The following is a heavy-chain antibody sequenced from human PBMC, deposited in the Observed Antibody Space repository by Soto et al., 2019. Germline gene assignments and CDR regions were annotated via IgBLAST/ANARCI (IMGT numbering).Heavy chain of an antibody. J-gene: IGHJ6*03. CDR1: GFTFSNAW. D-gene: IGHD3-10*01. V-gene: IGHV3-15*01. CDR3: TTEPGVWFGELIVYYYMDV. Sequence: GGSLRLSCAASGFTFSNAWMSWVRQAPGKGLEWVGRIKSKTDGGTTDYAAPVKGRFTISRDDSKNTLYLQMNSLKTEDTAVYYCTTEPGVWFGELIVYYYMDVWGKGTTVTVSS. CDR2: IKSKTDGGTT.